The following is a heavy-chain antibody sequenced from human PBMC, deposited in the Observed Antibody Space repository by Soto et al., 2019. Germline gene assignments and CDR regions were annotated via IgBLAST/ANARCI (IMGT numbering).Heavy chain of an antibody. V-gene: IGHV4-38-2*02. CDR3: ARDGSGGPDY. CDR2: IYHSGTT. CDR1: GYSISRGYD. Sequence: NPSETLALTCTVSGYSISRGYDWGWIRQPPGKGLEGIGSIYHSGTTYDNPSHKSRVTMSVDTSKNQFSVRLTSVTAADTAEYFCARDGSGGPDYWGQGTLVTVSS. D-gene: IGHD3-10*01. J-gene: IGHJ4*02.